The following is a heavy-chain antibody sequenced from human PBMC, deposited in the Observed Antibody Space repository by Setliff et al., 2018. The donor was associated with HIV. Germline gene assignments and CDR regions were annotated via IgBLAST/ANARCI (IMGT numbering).Heavy chain of an antibody. J-gene: IGHJ1*01. V-gene: IGHV5-51*01. CDR2: IFPDDSDT. Sequence: GESLKISCKGSGYTFSDYWIGWVRQMPGKGLEWMGIIFPDDSDTTYSSSFQGQVTISADKSINTAYLQWSSLKASDTAMYYCARLGDSFDSSGYYYSAEYFQHRGQGTLVTVSS. D-gene: IGHD3-22*01. CDR1: GYTFSDYW. CDR3: ARLGDSFDSSGYYYSAEYFQH.